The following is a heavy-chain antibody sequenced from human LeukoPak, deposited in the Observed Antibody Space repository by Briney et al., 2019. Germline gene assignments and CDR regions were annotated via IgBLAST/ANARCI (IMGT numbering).Heavy chain of an antibody. CDR1: GGSVSDYY. D-gene: IGHD3-10*01. CDR2: IYYSGST. CDR3: AKVAYYGSGRYTYYYYMDV. J-gene: IGHJ6*03. Sequence: SEALSLTCTISGGSVSDYYWSWIRQSPGKGLEWIGYIYYSGSTNYNPSLKSRVTISVDTSKNQFSLKLSSVTAADTAVYYCAKVAYYGSGRYTYYYYMDVWGKGTTVTVSS. V-gene: IGHV4-59*02.